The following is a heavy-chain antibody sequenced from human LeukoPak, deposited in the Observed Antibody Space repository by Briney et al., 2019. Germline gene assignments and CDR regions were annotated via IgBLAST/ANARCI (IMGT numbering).Heavy chain of an antibody. J-gene: IGHJ5*02. D-gene: IGHD1-26*01. CDR2: ISASDSST. CDR1: GFTVSSNY. V-gene: IGHV3-23*01. Sequence: PGGSLRLSCAASGFTVSSNYMSWVRQAPGKGLEWVSAISASDSSTYYADSVQGRFTISRDNSKNTLYLQMNSLRAEDTAIYYCAKNRVGAYVKWFDPWGQGTLVSVSS. CDR3: AKNRVGAYVKWFDP.